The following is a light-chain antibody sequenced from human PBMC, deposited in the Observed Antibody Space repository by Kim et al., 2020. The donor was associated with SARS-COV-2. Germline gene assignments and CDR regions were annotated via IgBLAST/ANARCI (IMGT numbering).Light chain of an antibody. Sequence: QSALTQPPSASGSPGQSVTISCTGTFTDVGRYEYVSWYQQYPGKVPNLIIYEVIHRPSGVPDRFSGSKSGNTASLTISGLQTEDEADYYCASYAGAREVVFGGGTQLTV. CDR3: ASYAGAREVV. V-gene: IGLV2-8*01. J-gene: IGLJ3*02. CDR1: FTDVGRYEY. CDR2: EVI.